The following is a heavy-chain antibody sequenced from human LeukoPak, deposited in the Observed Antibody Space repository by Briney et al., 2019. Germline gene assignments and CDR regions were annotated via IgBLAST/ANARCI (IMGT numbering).Heavy chain of an antibody. D-gene: IGHD3-3*01. Sequence: TGGSLRLSCTASGFTFHTYAMAWVRQAPGKGLERVSALTAGGGFAYYADSVKGRFTISRANSKNILRLQMSSMRVEDTAVYYCATDFWSSYPFGFWGQGALVIVSS. V-gene: IGHV3-23*01. CDR3: ATDFWSSYPFGF. CDR1: GFTFHTYA. CDR2: LTAGGGFA. J-gene: IGHJ4*02.